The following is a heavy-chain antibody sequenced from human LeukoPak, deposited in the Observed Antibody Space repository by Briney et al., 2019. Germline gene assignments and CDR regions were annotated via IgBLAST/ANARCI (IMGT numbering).Heavy chain of an antibody. D-gene: IGHD3-3*01. CDR3: ASGRIPYYDFWSGYYNYYYYGMDV. J-gene: IGHJ6*02. V-gene: IGHV3-23*01. Sequence: GGSLRLSCAASGFTFSTYAMSWVRQAPGKGLECVSALSGNGNTIYYADSVKGRFTISRDNSKNTLSLQMNSLRAEDTAVYYCASGRIPYYDFWSGYYNYYYYGMDVWGQGTTVTVSS. CDR2: LSGNGNTI. CDR1: GFTFSTYA.